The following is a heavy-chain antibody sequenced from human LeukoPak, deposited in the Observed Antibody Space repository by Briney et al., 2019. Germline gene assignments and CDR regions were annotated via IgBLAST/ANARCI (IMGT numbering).Heavy chain of an antibody. D-gene: IGHD2-21*01. J-gene: IGHJ4*02. CDR1: GFTFSSYT. CDR2: ISSGSGYI. V-gene: IGHV3-21*01. CDR3: ARDIVGMD. Sequence: GGSLRLSCTASGFTFSSYTMNWVRQAPGKGLEWLSSISSGSGYIFYADSMKGRFTISRDNAKNSLYLQMNSLRAEDTAVYYCARDIVGMDWGQGTLVTVSS.